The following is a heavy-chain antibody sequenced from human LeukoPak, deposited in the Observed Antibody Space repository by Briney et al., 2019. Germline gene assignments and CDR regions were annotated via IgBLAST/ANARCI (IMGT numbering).Heavy chain of an antibody. CDR3: ARGPFWRLAGPNFDY. Sequence: SETLSLTCTVSGGSIRSSYYYWGWIRQPPGKGLEWIGSIYDSGSTYYNPSLKSRVTISVDTSKNQFSLKLNSVTAADTAVYYCARGPFWRLAGPNFDYWGQGTLVTVSS. CDR1: GGSIRSSYYY. J-gene: IGHJ4*02. CDR2: IYDSGST. V-gene: IGHV4-39*01. D-gene: IGHD6-19*01.